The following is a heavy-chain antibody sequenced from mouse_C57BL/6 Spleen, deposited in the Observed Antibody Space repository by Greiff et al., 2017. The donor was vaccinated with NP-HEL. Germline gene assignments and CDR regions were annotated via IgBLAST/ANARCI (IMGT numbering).Heavy chain of an antibody. Sequence: DVMLVESGGGLVKPGGSLKLSCAASGFTFSDYGMHWVRQAPEKGLEWVAYISSGSSTIYYADTVKGRFTISRDNAKNTLFLQMTSLRSEDTAMYYCARADYYGSSYTWFAYWGQGTLVTVSA. J-gene: IGHJ3*01. V-gene: IGHV5-17*01. CDR1: GFTFSDYG. CDR3: ARADYYGSSYTWFAY. D-gene: IGHD1-1*01. CDR2: ISSGSSTI.